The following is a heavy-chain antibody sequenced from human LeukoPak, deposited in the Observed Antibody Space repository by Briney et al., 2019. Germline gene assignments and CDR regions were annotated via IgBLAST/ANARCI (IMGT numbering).Heavy chain of an antibody. CDR1: GFTFSSYG. V-gene: IGHV3-30*03. CDR3: ARSGDIWFGESHDAFDI. D-gene: IGHD3-10*01. Sequence: GGSLRLSCAASGFTFSSYGMHWVRQAPGKGLEWVAVISYDGSNKYYADSVKGRFTISRDNSKNTLYLQMNSLRAEDTAVYYCARSGDIWFGESHDAFDIWGQGTMVTVSS. CDR2: ISYDGSNK. J-gene: IGHJ3*02.